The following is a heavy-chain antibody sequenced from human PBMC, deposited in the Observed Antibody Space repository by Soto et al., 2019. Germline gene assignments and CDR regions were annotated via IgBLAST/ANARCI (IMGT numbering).Heavy chain of an antibody. Sequence: QVQLVESGGGLVKPEGSLRLSCAASGFTFSDFYMSWIRQAPGKVLAWISYISGSDGTIYYADSVKGRFPISRDNAKNSLYLQMNSLRAEDTAVYYCARPSGRPSCWYDYWGQGTLVTVSS. V-gene: IGHV3-11*01. CDR1: GFTFSDFY. D-gene: IGHD6-19*01. CDR3: ARPSGRPSCWYDY. CDR2: ISGSDGTI. J-gene: IGHJ4*02.